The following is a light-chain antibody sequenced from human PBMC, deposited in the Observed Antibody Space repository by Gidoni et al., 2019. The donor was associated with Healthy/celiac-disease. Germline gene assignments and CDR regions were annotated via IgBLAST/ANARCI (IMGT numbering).Light chain of an antibody. J-gene: IGLJ2*01. CDR2: QDS. CDR1: KLGDKY. Sequence: SPGQTASITCSGDKLGDKYACWYQQKPGQSPVLVIYQDSKRPSGIPERFSGSNSGNTATLTISGTQAMDEADYYCQAWDSSTVVFGGGTKLTVL. CDR3: QAWDSSTVV. V-gene: IGLV3-1*01.